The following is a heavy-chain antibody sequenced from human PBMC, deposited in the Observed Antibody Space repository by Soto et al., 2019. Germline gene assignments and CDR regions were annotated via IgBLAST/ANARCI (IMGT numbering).Heavy chain of an antibody. CDR3: AHSRVFDGFDP. Sequence: QITLKESGPTLVKPTQTLTLTCTFSGFSLSTSEVGVGWIRQPPGKALEWLALIFWNDDDRYNPSLKSRLTITKDISKNQVVLTMTNMDPVYTATYYCAHSRVFDGFDPWGQGTLVTVSS. CDR1: GFSLSTSEVG. V-gene: IGHV2-5*01. D-gene: IGHD6-13*01. CDR2: IFWNDDD. J-gene: IGHJ5*02.